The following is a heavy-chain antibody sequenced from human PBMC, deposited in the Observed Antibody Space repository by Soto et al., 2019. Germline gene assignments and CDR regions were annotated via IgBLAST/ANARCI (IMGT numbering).Heavy chain of an antibody. D-gene: IGHD3-3*01. CDR1: GFTFHNYD. CDR2: MSWNSGAM. V-gene: IGHV3-9*01. J-gene: IGHJ4*02. Sequence: EVQLVESGGGLVQPGRSLRLSCAASGFTFHNYDMHWVRQAPGKGLEWVSSMSWNSGAMGYADSVKGRFTISRDNAKNSLYLQMNSLRAEDTALYYCARSWNGYHFFDYWGQGSLVTVSS. CDR3: ARSWNGYHFFDY.